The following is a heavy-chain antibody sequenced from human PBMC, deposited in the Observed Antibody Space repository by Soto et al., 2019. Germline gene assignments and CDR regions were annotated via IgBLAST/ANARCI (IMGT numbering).Heavy chain of an antibody. Sequence: QVQLVQSGAEVKKPGSSVKVSCKASGGTFSSYTISWVRQAPGQGLEWMGRIIPILGIANYAQKFQGRVTITADKSTSTAYMELSSLRSVDTAVYYCARAGFVGPLDYWGQGTLVTVSS. CDR2: IIPILGIA. CDR3: ARAGFVGPLDY. CDR1: GGTFSSYT. V-gene: IGHV1-69*02. D-gene: IGHD1-26*01. J-gene: IGHJ4*02.